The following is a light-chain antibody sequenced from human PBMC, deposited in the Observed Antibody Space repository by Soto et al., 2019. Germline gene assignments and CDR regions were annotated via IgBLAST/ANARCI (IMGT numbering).Light chain of an antibody. V-gene: IGKV1-9*01. CDR1: QGISSY. J-gene: IGKJ2*01. Sequence: DIQMTQSPSSLSASVGDRVTITCRASQGISSYLAWYQQEPGKAPSLLIYTASTLQRGVPSRFSGSGSGTEFTLTISSLQPEDFAIYYCQQLNSYPYTFGQGTKLEIK. CDR3: QQLNSYPYT. CDR2: TAS.